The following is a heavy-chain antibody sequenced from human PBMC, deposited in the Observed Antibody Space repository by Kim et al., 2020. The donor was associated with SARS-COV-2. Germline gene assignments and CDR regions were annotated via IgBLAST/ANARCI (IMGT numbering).Heavy chain of an antibody. CDR2: IRSKTNGYTT. Sequence: GGSLRLSCAASGFTFSGSNMHWVRQASGKGLEWVGRIRSKTNGYTTAYAASVKGRFTISRDDSRDTAYLQMNSLKTEDTAVYYCTRWTADYYMDVWGKG. J-gene: IGHJ6*03. D-gene: IGHD2-21*02. CDR3: TRWTADYYMDV. CDR1: GFTFSGSN. V-gene: IGHV3-73*01.